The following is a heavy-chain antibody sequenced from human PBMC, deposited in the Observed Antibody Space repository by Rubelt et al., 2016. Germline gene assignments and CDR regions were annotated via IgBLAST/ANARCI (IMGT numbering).Heavy chain of an antibody. CDR2: ISDSGTTI. CDR1: GFTFSGYE. V-gene: IGHV3-48*03. J-gene: IGHJ6*02. Sequence: GGSLRLSCAASGFTFSGYEMNWVRQAPGKGLEWVSYISDSGTTIYYADSVKGRFTISRDNAKNSLYLQMDSLRAEDTAVYYCARSEYYYHGMDVWGQGTTVTVSS. CDR3: ARSEYYYHGMDV.